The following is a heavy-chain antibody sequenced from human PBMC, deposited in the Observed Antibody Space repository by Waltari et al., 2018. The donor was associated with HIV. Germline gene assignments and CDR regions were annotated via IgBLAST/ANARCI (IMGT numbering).Heavy chain of an antibody. D-gene: IGHD6-6*01. CDR2: INQDGSEK. Sequence: EVKLAESGGDLVQPGGSLRLSCSASGFSSSIYWMTWVRQAPGRGLEWVANINQDGSEKYYVGSVKGRFTVSRDNAKNSLYLQMNNVRGDDTAVYYCARPSTSSPFYHYGLDVWGQGTTVTVSS. V-gene: IGHV3-7*01. CDR3: ARPSTSSPFYHYGLDV. CDR1: GFSSSIYW. J-gene: IGHJ6*02.